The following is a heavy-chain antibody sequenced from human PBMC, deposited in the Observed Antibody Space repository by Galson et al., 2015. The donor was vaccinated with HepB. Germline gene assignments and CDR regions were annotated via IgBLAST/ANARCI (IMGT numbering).Heavy chain of an antibody. CDR2: ISNDGNKK. CDR3: ARRYGSAWNLGY. V-gene: IGHV3-30*03. J-gene: IGHJ4*02. CDR1: GFTFSSSG. D-gene: IGHD6-19*01. Sequence: SLRLSCAASGFTFSSSGMHWVRQAPGKELEWVAAISNDGNKKYYADSVKGRFTISRDNSKNTLYLQMNSLGAEDTAMYYCARRYGSAWNLGYWGQGTLVIVSS.